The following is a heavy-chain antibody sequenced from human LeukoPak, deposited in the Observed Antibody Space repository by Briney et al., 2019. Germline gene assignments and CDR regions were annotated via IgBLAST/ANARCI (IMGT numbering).Heavy chain of an antibody. D-gene: IGHD3-10*01. Sequence: SETLSLTCSVSGGSISGFYWSWIRRPPGKGLEWLGYIYYSGATNYNPSLKRRVTMSVATSESQFSLRLTSVTTADTAVYYCARVTYGLGAYDIWGQGTMVTVSS. V-gene: IGHV4-59*01. J-gene: IGHJ3*02. CDR2: IYYSGAT. CDR3: ARVTYGLGAYDI. CDR1: GGSISGFY.